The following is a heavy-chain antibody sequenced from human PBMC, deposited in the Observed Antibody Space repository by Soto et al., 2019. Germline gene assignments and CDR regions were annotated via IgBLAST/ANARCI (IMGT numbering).Heavy chain of an antibody. V-gene: IGHV1-69*01. CDR3: ARNMIAVADLDFDP. D-gene: IGHD6-19*01. CDR1: GGTFSSYA. J-gene: IGHJ5*02. Sequence: QVQLVQSGAEVKKPGSSVKVSCKASGGTFSSYAISWVRQAPGQGLEWMGGIIPIFGTANYAQKFQGRVTITADESTSTADMELSSLRSEDTAVYYCARNMIAVADLDFDPWGQGTLVTVSS. CDR2: IIPIFGTA.